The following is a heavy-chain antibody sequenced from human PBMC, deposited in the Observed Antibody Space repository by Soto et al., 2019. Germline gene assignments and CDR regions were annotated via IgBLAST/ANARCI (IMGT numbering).Heavy chain of an antibody. D-gene: IGHD2-2*03. V-gene: IGHV1-69*13. CDR1: GGTFSSYA. CDR3: ARAMDIVVVPAATEYGPFDY. Sequence: GASVKVSCKASGGTFSSYAISWVRQAPGQGLEWMGGIIPIFGTANYAQKFQGRVTITADESTSTAYMELSSLRSEDTAVYYCARAMDIVVVPAATEYGPFDYWGQGTLVTVSS. CDR2: IIPIFGTA. J-gene: IGHJ4*02.